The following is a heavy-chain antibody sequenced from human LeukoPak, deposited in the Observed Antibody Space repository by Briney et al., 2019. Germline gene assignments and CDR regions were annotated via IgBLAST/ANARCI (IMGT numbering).Heavy chain of an antibody. CDR1: GFTFSSYE. V-gene: IGHV3-48*03. CDR2: ISSSGSTI. D-gene: IGHD2-8*01. J-gene: IGHJ4*02. Sequence: PGGSLRLSCAASGFTFSSYEMNWVRQAPGKGLEWVSYISSSGSTIYYADSVKGRFTMSRDNAKNSLYLQMNSLRAEDTAVYYCARDGLGYCTNGVCYGSYFVNWGQGTLVTVSS. CDR3: ARDGLGYCTNGVCYGSYFVN.